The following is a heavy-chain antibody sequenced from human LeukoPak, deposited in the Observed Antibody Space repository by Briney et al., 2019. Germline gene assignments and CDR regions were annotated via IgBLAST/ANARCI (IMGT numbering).Heavy chain of an antibody. D-gene: IGHD1-26*01. V-gene: IGHV3-72*01. CDR1: GFSFSDHY. CDR3: TRGYSGISVYAFDI. CDR2: TGNKADGHTT. J-gene: IGHJ3*02. Sequence: GGSLRLSCTASGFSFSDHYIDWVRQAPGKGLEWVGRTGNKADGHTTEYAASVRGRFIISREDSSNSLYLQMSSLKTEDTAVYYCTRGYSGISVYAFDIWGPGTMVTVSS.